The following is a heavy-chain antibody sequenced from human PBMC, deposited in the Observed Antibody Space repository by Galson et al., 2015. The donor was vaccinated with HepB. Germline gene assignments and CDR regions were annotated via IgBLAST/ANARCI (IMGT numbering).Heavy chain of an antibody. V-gene: IGHV1-69*04. J-gene: IGHJ4*02. Sequence: SVKVSCKASGGTFSSYTISWVRQAPGQGLEWMGRIIPILGIANYAQKFQGRVTITADKSTSTAYMELSSLRSEDTAVYYCARDGGSGGSVYGYWGQGTLVTVSS. D-gene: IGHD2-15*01. CDR1: GGTFSSYT. CDR3: ARDGGSGGSVYGY. CDR2: IIPILGIA.